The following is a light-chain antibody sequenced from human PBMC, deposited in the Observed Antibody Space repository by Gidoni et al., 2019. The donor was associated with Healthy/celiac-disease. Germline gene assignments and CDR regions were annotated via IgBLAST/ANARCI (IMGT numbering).Light chain of an antibody. CDR3: QQYNSYSYT. J-gene: IGKJ2*01. V-gene: IGKV1-5*03. CDR2: KAS. Sequence: PSTLSASVGDRVTITCRASQSISIWLAWYQQKPGKAPKLLIYKASSLESGVPSRFSGSGSGTEFTLTISSLQPDDFATYYCQQYNSYSYTFGQGTKLEIK. CDR1: QSISIW.